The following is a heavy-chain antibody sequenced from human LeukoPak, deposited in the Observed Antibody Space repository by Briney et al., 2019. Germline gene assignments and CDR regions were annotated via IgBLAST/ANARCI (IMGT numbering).Heavy chain of an antibody. V-gene: IGHV3-30*04. Sequence: SGRSLRLSCAASGFIFSNYAIHWVRQAPGKGLEWVAVTSYDGSSEYYADSVKGRFNISRDNSKNTVSLQMSSLRVEDTAVYYCARHSITMTLDYWGQGTLVTVSS. CDR1: GFIFSNYA. CDR2: TSYDGSSE. J-gene: IGHJ4*02. CDR3: ARHSITMTLDY. D-gene: IGHD3-22*01.